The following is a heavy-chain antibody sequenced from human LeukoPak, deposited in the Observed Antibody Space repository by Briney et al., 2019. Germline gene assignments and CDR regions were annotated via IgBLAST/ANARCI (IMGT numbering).Heavy chain of an antibody. J-gene: IGHJ6*03. Sequence: PGGSLRLSCAASGFTFSSYGMHWVRQAPGKGLEWVAFIRYDGSNKYYADSVKGRFTISRDNSKNTLYPQMNSLRAEDTAVYYCAKDIAVAGTDYYYYYMDVWGKGTTVTISS. D-gene: IGHD6-19*01. CDR2: IRYDGSNK. CDR3: AKDIAVAGTDYYYYYMDV. V-gene: IGHV3-30*02. CDR1: GFTFSSYG.